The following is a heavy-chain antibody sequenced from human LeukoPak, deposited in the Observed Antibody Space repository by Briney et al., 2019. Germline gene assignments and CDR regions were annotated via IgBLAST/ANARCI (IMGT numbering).Heavy chain of an antibody. J-gene: IGHJ4*02. CDR1: GYVFTAYY. CDR3: ARDEEMTSGSGAGYCFEH. V-gene: IGHV1-2*02. CDR2: INPNTGGT. Sequence: ASVKVSCKASGYVFTAYYIHWVRRAPGQGLEWVAWINPNTGGTNYAQNFQGRVSLTRVTSISTAYMELRGLRFDDTALYYCARDEEMTSGSGAGYCFEHWGQGTLVTVSS. D-gene: IGHD3-10*01.